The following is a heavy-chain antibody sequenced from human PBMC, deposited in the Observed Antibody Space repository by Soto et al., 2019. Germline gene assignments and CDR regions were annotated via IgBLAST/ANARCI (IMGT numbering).Heavy chain of an antibody. D-gene: IGHD3-10*01. CDR3: AKDITIGSSGSYYQYYYYGMDV. J-gene: IGHJ6*02. CDR2: ISYDGSNK. CDR1: GFTFSSYA. Sequence: GGSLRLSCAASGFTFSSYAMHWVRQAPGKWLEWVAVISYDGSNKYYADSVKGRFTISRDNSKNTLYLQMNSLRAEDTAVYYCAKDITIGSSGSYYQYYYYGMDVWGQGTTVNVSS. V-gene: IGHV3-30-3*01.